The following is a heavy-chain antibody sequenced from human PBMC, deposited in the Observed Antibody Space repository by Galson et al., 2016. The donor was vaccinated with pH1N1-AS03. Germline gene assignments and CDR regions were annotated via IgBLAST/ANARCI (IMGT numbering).Heavy chain of an antibody. J-gene: IGHJ4*02. CDR3: AKVYSKYSYGLEHLDY. Sequence: SLRLSCATSRFTFSDYGMNWVRQAPGKGLEWVAGISSDGSVKNYRDSVKGRFTISRDNSKNTLFLQMSSLRPGDTAVYYCAKVYSKYSYGLEHLDYWGQGTLVTVSS. CDR1: RFTFSDYG. CDR2: ISSDGSVK. V-gene: IGHV3-30*18. D-gene: IGHD3-16*01.